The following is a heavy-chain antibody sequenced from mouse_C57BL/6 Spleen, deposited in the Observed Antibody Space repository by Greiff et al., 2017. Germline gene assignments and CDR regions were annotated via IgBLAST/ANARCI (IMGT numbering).Heavy chain of an antibody. CDR2: IDPEPGGT. Sequence: VQLQESGAELVRPGASVTLSCKASGYTFTDYELHWVKQTPVHGLEWIGAIDPEPGGTAYNQKFKGKAILTADKSSSTAYMELRSLTSEDSAVYYCTRPVYGTPYYFDYWGQGTTLTVSS. CDR1: GYTFTDYE. D-gene: IGHD1-1*01. V-gene: IGHV1-15*01. CDR3: TRPVYGTPYYFDY. J-gene: IGHJ2*01.